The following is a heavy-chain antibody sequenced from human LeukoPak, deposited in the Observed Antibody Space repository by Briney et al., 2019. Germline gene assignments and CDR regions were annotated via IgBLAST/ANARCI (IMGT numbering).Heavy chain of an antibody. CDR2: ISKSGSTK. J-gene: IGHJ4*02. Sequence: GGSLRLSCAASGFTFSDYYMSWIRQAPGKGLEWFSYISKSGSTKDCADSVKGRFTISRENAKNSLYLQMNSLRAEDTAVYYCARVLGSYAVDYWGQGTLATVSS. V-gene: IGHV3-11*01. CDR1: GFTFSDYY. D-gene: IGHD3-10*01. CDR3: ARVLGSYAVDY.